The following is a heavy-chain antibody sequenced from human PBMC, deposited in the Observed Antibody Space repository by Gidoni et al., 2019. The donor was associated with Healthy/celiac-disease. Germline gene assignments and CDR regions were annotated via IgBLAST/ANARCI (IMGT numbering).Heavy chain of an antibody. V-gene: IGHV4-59*01. J-gene: IGHJ4*02. Sequence: QVQLQESGPGLVKPSETLSTTCTVSGGSISSYYWSWIRQPQGKGLEWIGYIYYSGSTNYNPSLKSRVTISVDTSKNQFSLKVTSVTAADTAVYYCARKQWLGDFFDYWGQGTLVTVSS. CDR1: GGSISSYY. CDR3: ARKQWLGDFFDY. D-gene: IGHD6-19*01. CDR2: IYYSGST.